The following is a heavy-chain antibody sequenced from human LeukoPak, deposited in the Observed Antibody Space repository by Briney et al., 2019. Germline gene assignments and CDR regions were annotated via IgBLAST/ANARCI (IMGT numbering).Heavy chain of an antibody. Sequence: YPSETLSLTCAVSGYSISSGYYWGWIRQPPGKGLEWIGNIYHSGSAYYNPSLKSRVTISIDTSKNQFSLKLSSVTAADTAVYYCARLGIAVAGTLDYWGQGTLVTFSS. V-gene: IGHV4-38-2*01. CDR3: ARLGIAVAGTLDY. CDR1: GYSISSGYY. J-gene: IGHJ4*02. D-gene: IGHD6-19*01. CDR2: IYHSGSA.